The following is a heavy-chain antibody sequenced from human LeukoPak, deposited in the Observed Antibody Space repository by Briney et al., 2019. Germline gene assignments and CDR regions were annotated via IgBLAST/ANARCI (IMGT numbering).Heavy chain of an antibody. CDR3: ARDQNKPTIFGVVIKRTVYGMDV. V-gene: IGHV1-69*04. D-gene: IGHD3-3*01. J-gene: IGHJ6*02. CDR2: IIPILGIA. CDR1: GGTFSSYA. Sequence: VASVKVSCKASGGTFSSYAISWVRQAPGQGLEWMGRIIPILGIAKYAQKFQGRVTITADKSTSTAYMELSSLRSEDTAVYYCARDQNKPTIFGVVIKRTVYGMDVWGQGTTVTVSS.